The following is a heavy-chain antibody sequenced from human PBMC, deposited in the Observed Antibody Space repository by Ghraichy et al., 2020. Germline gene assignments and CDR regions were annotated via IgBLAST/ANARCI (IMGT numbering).Heavy chain of an antibody. V-gene: IGHV4-59*01. D-gene: IGHD1-26*01. Sequence: ETLSLTCTVSGGSISSYYWSWIRQPPGKGLEWIGYIYYSGSTNYNPSLKSRVTISVDTSKNQFSLKLSSVTAADTAVYYCAREMEPPLYYFDYWGQGTLVTVSS. J-gene: IGHJ4*02. CDR1: GGSISSYY. CDR3: AREMEPPLYYFDY. CDR2: IYYSGST.